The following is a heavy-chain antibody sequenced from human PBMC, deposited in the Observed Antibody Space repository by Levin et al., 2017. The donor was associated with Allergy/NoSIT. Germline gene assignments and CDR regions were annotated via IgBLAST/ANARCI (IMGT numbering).Heavy chain of an antibody. V-gene: IGHV5-51*01. CDR2: IYSGDSDT. D-gene: IGHD3-22*01. J-gene: IGHJ4*02. CDR3: ARHNPPNYYDSTGLDY. CDR1: GYSFATYW. Sequence: GESLKISCKGSGYSFATYWNGWVRQMPGKGLEWMGSIYSGDSDTIYTPSFQGQVTISADKSTSTAYLQWSSLKASDSAMYYCARHNPPNYYDSTGLDYWGQGTLVTVSS.